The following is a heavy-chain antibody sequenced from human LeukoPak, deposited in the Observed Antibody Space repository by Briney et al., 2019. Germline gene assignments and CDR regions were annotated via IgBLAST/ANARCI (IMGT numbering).Heavy chain of an antibody. D-gene: IGHD3-10*01. CDR3: ARDRSEGGMVRGVLYYFDY. CDR2: INPSGGTT. V-gene: IGHV1-46*01. CDR1: GYNFTSYY. Sequence: ASVKVSCKASGYNFTSYYMHWVRQAPGQGLEWMGIINPSGGTTRYAQKFQGRVTMTRDTSTSTVYMELSSLRSEDTAVYYCARDRSEGGMVRGVLYYFDYWGQGTLVTVSS. J-gene: IGHJ4*02.